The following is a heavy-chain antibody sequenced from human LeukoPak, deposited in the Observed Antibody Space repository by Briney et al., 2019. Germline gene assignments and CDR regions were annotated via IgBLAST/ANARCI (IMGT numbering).Heavy chain of an antibody. J-gene: IGHJ6*02. D-gene: IGHD3-22*01. V-gene: IGHV4-59*01. CDR1: GGSISTYY. CDR2: IYYSGST. CDR3: ARGRYYDSSGYYGYYYGMDV. Sequence: SETLSLTCTVSGGSISTYYWSWIRQAPGKGLEWIGYIYYSGSTNYNPSLKSRVTISADTSKNQFSLNLTSVTAADTAVYYCARGRYYDSSGYYGYYYGMDVWGQGTTVTVSS.